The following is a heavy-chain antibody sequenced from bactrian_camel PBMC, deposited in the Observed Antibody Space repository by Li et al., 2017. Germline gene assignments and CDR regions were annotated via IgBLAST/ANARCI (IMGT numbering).Heavy chain of an antibody. V-gene: IGHV3S55*01. J-gene: IGHJ6*01. D-gene: IGHD3*01. CDR1: GFTRGRYC. Sequence: QVQLVESGGGSVQAGGSLTLSCAISGFTRGRYCMAWFHQAPGKEREAVADIDSDGDTTYADSVKGRFTISKDNAKNTLYLQMNSQKPEDTGIYYCAAGDQLRRGVCARPFGYWGQGTQVTVS. CDR3: AAGDQLRRGVCARPFGY. CDR2: IDSDGDT.